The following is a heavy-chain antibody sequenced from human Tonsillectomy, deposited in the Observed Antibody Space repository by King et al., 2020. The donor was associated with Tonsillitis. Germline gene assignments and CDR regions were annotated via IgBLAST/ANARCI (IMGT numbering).Heavy chain of an antibody. V-gene: IGHV3-9*01. J-gene: IGHJ3*02. CDR3: AKGNTIFGVVMDAFDI. CDR1: GFTFDDYA. D-gene: IGHD3-3*01. Sequence: DVQLVESGGGLVQPGRSLRLSCAASGFTFDDYAMHWVRQAPGKGLEWVSGISWNSGSIGYADSVKGRFTISRDNAKNSLYLQMNSLRAEDTALYYCAKGNTIFGVVMDAFDIWGQGTMVTVSS. CDR2: ISWNSGSI.